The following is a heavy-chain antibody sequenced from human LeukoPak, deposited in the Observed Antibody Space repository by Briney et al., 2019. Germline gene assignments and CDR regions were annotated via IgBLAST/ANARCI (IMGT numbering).Heavy chain of an antibody. D-gene: IGHD2-8*01. J-gene: IGHJ5*02. Sequence: VASVKVSCKASGYTFTIYYMHWVRQAPAQGLEWMGWINPNSGGTNYAQQSRGRVTMTRDTSISTAHMELSRLRSNDTAVYYCAMAVLMVHPTWGQGTLVTVSS. CDR1: GYTFTIYY. V-gene: IGHV1-2*02. CDR2: INPNSGGT. CDR3: AMAVLMVHPT.